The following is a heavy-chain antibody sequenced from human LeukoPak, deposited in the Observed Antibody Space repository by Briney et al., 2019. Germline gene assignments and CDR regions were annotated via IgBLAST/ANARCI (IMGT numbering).Heavy chain of an antibody. V-gene: IGHV3-48*04. CDR1: GFDFSTYS. Sequence: GGSLRLSCAASGFDFSTYSIDWVRQAPGKGLEWVSYISSSSSNIYHADSVKGRFTISRDNAKNSLHLQMNSLRAEDTAVYYCARVGRSGWTVDYWGQGTLFTVSS. CDR2: ISSSSSNI. CDR3: ARVGRSGWTVDY. D-gene: IGHD6-19*01. J-gene: IGHJ4*02.